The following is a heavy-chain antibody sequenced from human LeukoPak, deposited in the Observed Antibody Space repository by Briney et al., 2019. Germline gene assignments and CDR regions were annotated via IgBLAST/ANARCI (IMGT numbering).Heavy chain of an antibody. CDR3: ARGTGWLPDW. V-gene: IGHV4-59*01. CDR2: IYGSGNT. Sequence: SEPLSLPFTVSGGPLSRYYWSWIRPPPGKGLEWIGHIYGSGNTNYNPTLNSRLTISVDTSKNDCSLQLTSVTAADTAVYYCARGTGWLPDWWGQGTLVTVSS. D-gene: IGHD6-19*01. J-gene: IGHJ4*02. CDR1: GGPLSRYY.